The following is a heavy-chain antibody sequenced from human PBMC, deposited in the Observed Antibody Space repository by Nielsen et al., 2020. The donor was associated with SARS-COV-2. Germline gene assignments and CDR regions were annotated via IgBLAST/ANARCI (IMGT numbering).Heavy chain of an antibody. D-gene: IGHD5-12*01. V-gene: IGHV1-2*04. CDR3: ARGGSGYGSQGLDYFDY. J-gene: IGHJ4*02. Sequence: ASVKVSCKASGYTFTGYYMHWVRQAPGQGLEWMGWINPNSGGTNYAQKFQGWVTMTRDTSISTAYMELSRLRSDDTAVYYCARGGSGYGSQGLDYFDYWGQGTLVTASS. CDR1: GYTFTGYY. CDR2: INPNSGGT.